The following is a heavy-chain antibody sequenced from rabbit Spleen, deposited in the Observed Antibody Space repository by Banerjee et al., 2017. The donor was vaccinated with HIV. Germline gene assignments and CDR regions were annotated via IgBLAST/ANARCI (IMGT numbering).Heavy chain of an antibody. Sequence: QSLEESGGDLVKPGASLTLTCIASGVSFSGNSYMCWVRQAPGKGLEWIVCIDTGSSGFTYFASWAKGRFTISKTSSTTVTLQMTSLTAADTATYFCTTLAKSGGYLQLWGPGTLVTVS. CDR2: IDTGSSGFT. V-gene: IGHV1S40*01. D-gene: IGHD1-1*01. CDR1: GVSFSGNSY. J-gene: IGHJ4*01. CDR3: TTLAKSGGYLQL.